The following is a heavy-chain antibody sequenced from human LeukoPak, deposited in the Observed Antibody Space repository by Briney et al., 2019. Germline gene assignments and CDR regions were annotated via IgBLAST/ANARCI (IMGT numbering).Heavy chain of an antibody. CDR1: GFTFSSYS. CDR2: ISSSSSTI. CDR3: ARDLADTAMVYYYYGMDV. D-gene: IGHD5-18*01. J-gene: IGHJ6*02. Sequence: GGSLRLSYAASGFTFSSYSMNWVRQAPGKGLEWVSYISSSSSTIYYADSVKGRFTISRDNAKNSLYLQMNSLRDEDTAVYYCARDLADTAMVYYYYGMDVWGQGTTVTVSS. V-gene: IGHV3-48*02.